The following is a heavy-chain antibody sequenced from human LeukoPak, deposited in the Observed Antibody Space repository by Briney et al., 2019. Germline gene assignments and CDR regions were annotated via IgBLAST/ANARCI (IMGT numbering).Heavy chain of an antibody. Sequence: GGSLRLSCAASGFTFSSYAMSWVRQAPGKGLEWVSSISGSGSSKFYADSVKGRFTISRDNSKNTLYLQMNSLRAEDTAVYYCAKDRRAIIEYNWFGPWGQGGLVTVSS. V-gene: IGHV3-23*01. J-gene: IGHJ5*02. CDR1: GFTFSSYA. CDR3: AKDRRAIIEYNWFGP. CDR2: ISGSGSSK. D-gene: IGHD2-21*01.